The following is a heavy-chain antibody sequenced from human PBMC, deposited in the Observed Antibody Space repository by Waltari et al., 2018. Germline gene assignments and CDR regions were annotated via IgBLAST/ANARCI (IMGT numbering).Heavy chain of an antibody. Sequence: EVQLVQSGAEVKKHGATVKISCKVSGYTFTDYYMHWVQQAPGKGLEWMGMVDPEDGEKIYAEKFQGRVTIPADTSTDTAYMELSSLRSEDTAVYYCATARYCSGGSCFHGAFDIWGQGTMVTVSS. J-gene: IGHJ3*02. V-gene: IGHV1-69-2*01. CDR2: VDPEDGEK. CDR3: ATARYCSGGSCFHGAFDI. D-gene: IGHD2-15*01. CDR1: GYTFTDYY.